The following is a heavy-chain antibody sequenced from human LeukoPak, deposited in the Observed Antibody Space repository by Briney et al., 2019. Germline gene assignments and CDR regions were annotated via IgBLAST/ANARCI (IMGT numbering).Heavy chain of an antibody. CDR3: TRDTEWFGEFP. Sequence: GGSLRLSCTASGFTFCYYAMSWVRQAPGKALEGVGFIRSKAYGGTTEYAASVKGRFTISRDDSKSIAYLQMNSLKTEDTAVYYCTRDTEWFGEFPWGQGTLVTVSS. CDR2: IRSKAYGGTT. J-gene: IGHJ5*02. V-gene: IGHV3-49*04. D-gene: IGHD3-10*01. CDR1: GFTFCYYA.